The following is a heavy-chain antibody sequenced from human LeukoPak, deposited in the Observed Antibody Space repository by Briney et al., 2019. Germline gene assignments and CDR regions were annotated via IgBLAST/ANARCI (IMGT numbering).Heavy chain of an antibody. CDR3: AAISIEVAGPDY. Sequence: GGSLRLSCAASGISFNDHTMHWVRQAPGRGLEWVSLITWDGSNTYYADSVKGRFTISRDSVKNSLYLQMNSLRTEDTALYYCAAISIEVAGPDYWGQGTLVTVS. D-gene: IGHD6-19*01. CDR2: ITWDGSNT. J-gene: IGHJ4*02. V-gene: IGHV3-43*01. CDR1: GISFNDHT.